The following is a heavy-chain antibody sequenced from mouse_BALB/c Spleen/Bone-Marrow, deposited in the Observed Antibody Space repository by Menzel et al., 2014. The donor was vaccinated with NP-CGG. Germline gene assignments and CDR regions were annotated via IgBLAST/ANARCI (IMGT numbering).Heavy chain of an antibody. Sequence: VQLQESGPGLVQPSQSLSITCTVSGFSLTSYGVHWVRQSPGKGLEWLGVIWSGGSTDYNAAFISRLSISKDNSKSQVFFKMNSLQADDTAIYYCARNPPPYRLYAMDYWGQGTSVTVSS. CDR2: IWSGGST. D-gene: IGHD2-14*01. CDR3: ARNPPPYRLYAMDY. CDR1: GFSLTSYG. J-gene: IGHJ4*01. V-gene: IGHV2-4-1*01.